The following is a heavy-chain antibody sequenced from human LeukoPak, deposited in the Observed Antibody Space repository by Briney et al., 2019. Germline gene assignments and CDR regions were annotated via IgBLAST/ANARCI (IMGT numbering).Heavy chain of an antibody. J-gene: IGHJ4*02. Sequence: SETLSLTCAVYGGSFSGYYWSWIRQPPGKGLEWIGEINHSGSTYYNPSLKSRVTISVDTSKNQFSLKLSSVTAADTAVYYCARAGDGGIFDYWGQGTLVTVSS. CDR2: INHSGST. D-gene: IGHD4-17*01. CDR1: GGSFSGYY. CDR3: ARAGDGGIFDY. V-gene: IGHV4-34*01.